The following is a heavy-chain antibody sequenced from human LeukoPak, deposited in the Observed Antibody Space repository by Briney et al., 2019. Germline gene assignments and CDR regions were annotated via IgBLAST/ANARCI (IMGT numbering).Heavy chain of an antibody. V-gene: IGHV3-11*01. Sequence: GGSLRLSCVASGFASSDDYMTCLRQAPGKGLEWISYISTRSYTISYADSVKGRFTISRDNAKNSLYLQMNSLRVEDTAVYYCARDRRSPHSAYDWGHLDYWGQGTLVTVSS. CDR2: ISTRSYTI. D-gene: IGHD5-12*01. J-gene: IGHJ4*02. CDR1: GFASSDDY. CDR3: ARDRRSPHSAYDWGHLDY.